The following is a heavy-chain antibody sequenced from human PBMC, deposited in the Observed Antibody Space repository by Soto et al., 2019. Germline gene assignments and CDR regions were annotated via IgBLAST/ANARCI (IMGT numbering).Heavy chain of an antibody. CDR1: GFSLTSVTYS. Sequence: PSDTLSLTCAFSGFSLTSVTYSLNCIRQPPGKGLEWIGYIFPSGTTYYNPSLKSRVSISIDVSKNQFSLNLRSLTAADTAVYYCARGREFEYWGKGNMVNVS. CDR3: ARGREFEY. V-gene: IGHV4-30-2*01. J-gene: IGHJ4*02. CDR2: IFPSGTT.